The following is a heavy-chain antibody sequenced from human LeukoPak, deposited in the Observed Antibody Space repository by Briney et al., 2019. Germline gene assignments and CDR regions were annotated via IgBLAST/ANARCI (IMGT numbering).Heavy chain of an antibody. CDR2: ISYDGSNK. CDR3: ARVGVGAMIPTVDY. CDR1: GFTFSSYA. J-gene: IGHJ4*02. V-gene: IGHV3-30-3*01. D-gene: IGHD1-26*01. Sequence: GGSLRLSCAASGFTFSSYAMSWVRQAPRKGLEWVAVISYDGSNKYYADSVKGRFTISRDNSKNTLYLQMNSLRAEDTAVYYCARVGVGAMIPTVDYWGQGTLVTVSS.